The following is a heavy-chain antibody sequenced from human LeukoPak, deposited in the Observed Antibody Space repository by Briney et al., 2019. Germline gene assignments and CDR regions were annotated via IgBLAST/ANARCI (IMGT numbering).Heavy chain of an antibody. Sequence: GGSLRLSCAASGFTFSSYSMNWVRQAPGKGLEWVSSISSSSSYIYYADSVKGRFTISRDNSKNTLYLQMNSLRAEDTAIYYCAKVQLGSITLIVVVIGDWGQGTLVTVSS. D-gene: IGHD3-22*01. CDR3: AKVQLGSITLIVVVIGD. CDR2: ISSSSSYI. CDR1: GFTFSSYS. J-gene: IGHJ4*02. V-gene: IGHV3-21*04.